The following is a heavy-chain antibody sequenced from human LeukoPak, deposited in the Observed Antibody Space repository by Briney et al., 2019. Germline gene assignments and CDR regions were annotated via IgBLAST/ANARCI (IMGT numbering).Heavy chain of an antibody. J-gene: IGHJ4*02. V-gene: IGHV1-18*01. CDR2: ISAYNGNT. Sequence: ASVKVSCKASGYTFTSYGISWVRQAPGKGLEWMGWISAYNGNTNYAQKLQGRLTITTDESTSTAYMELSSLRSEDTAVYYCAREEPRDGYPDYWGQGTLVTVSS. D-gene: IGHD5-24*01. CDR3: AREEPRDGYPDY. CDR1: GYTFTSYG.